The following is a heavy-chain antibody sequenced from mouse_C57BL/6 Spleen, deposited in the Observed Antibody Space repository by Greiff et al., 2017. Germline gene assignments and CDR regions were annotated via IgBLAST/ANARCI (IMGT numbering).Heavy chain of an antibody. CDR3: ARGGYRDYAMDY. CDR1: GYTFTSYW. J-gene: IGHJ4*01. CDR2: IDPSDSYT. D-gene: IGHD3-1*01. V-gene: IGHV1-50*01. Sequence: QVQLQQSGAELVKPGASVKLSCKASGYTFTSYWMQWVKQRPGQGLEWIGEIDPSDSYTNYNQKFKGKATLTVDTSSSTAYMQLSSLTSEDSAVYYCARGGYRDYAMDYWGQGTSVPVSS.